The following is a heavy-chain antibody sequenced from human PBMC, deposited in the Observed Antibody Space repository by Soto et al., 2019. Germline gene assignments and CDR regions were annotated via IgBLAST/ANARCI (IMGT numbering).Heavy chain of an antibody. CDR1: GYTFTSYD. V-gene: IGHV1-8*01. D-gene: IGHD3-10*01. J-gene: IGHJ5*02. Sequence: QVQLVQSGAEVKKPGASVKVSCKASGYTFTSYDINWVRQATGQGLEWMGWMNPNSGNTGYAQKFQGRVTXXRXTXXSTAYLELGSLRSEDTAVYYCARARYSVLPTSFDPWGQGTLVTVSS. CDR2: MNPNSGNT. CDR3: ARARYSVLPTSFDP.